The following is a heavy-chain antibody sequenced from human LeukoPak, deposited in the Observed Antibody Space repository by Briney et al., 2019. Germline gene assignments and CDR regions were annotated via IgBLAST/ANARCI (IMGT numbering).Heavy chain of an antibody. CDR1: GFSFSTYA. D-gene: IGHD3-10*01. CDR3: AKDLRTYGSGIYRLPTVILNY. V-gene: IGHV3-23*01. Sequence: GGSLRLSCAASGFSFSTYAMSWVRQAPGKGLEWVSSIIATGDSTYYADSVKGRFTISRDNSKNTLYLQMNSLRAEDTAIYYCAKDLRTYGSGIYRLPTVILNYWGQGTLVTVSS. J-gene: IGHJ4*02. CDR2: IIATGDST.